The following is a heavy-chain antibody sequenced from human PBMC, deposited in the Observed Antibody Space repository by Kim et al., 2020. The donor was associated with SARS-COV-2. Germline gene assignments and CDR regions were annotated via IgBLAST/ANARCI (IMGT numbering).Heavy chain of an antibody. CDR3: ARGKAMVRGYYYYGMDV. CDR2: IWYDGSNK. J-gene: IGHJ6*02. D-gene: IGHD3-10*01. Sequence: GGSLRLSCAESGFTFSSYGMHWVRQAPGKGLEWVAVIWYDGSNKYYADSVKGRFTISRDNSKNTLYLQMNSLRAEDTAVYYCARGKAMVRGYYYYGMDVWGQGTTVTVSS. V-gene: IGHV3-33*01. CDR1: GFTFSSYG.